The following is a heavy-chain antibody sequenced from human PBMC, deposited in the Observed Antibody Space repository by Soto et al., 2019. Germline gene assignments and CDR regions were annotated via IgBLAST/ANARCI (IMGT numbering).Heavy chain of an antibody. CDR2: INPNSGGT. CDR1: GYTFTGYY. V-gene: IGHV1-2*02. J-gene: IGHJ5*02. CDR3: ARKESSSSGWYDNGFDP. D-gene: IGHD6-19*01. Sequence: ASVKVSCKASGYTFTGYYMHWVRQAPGQGLEWMGWINPNSGGTNYAQKFQGRVTMTRDTSISTAYMELSRLRSDDTAVYYCARKESSSSGWYDNGFDPWGQGTLVTVSS.